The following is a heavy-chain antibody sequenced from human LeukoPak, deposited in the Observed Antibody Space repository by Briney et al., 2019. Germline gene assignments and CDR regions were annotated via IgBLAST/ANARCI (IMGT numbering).Heavy chain of an antibody. Sequence: GGSLRLSCAVSGFSFSDVWMNWVRQAPGKGLEWVGRIKNIDEGEKIDYAAPVKGRFTISRDDSKATLYLQMNSLRMEDTAIYYCTTGIDHGGGYWGQGTLVSVSS. CDR1: GFSFSDVW. J-gene: IGHJ4*02. CDR3: TTGIDHGGGY. D-gene: IGHD3-10*01. CDR2: IKNIDEGEKI. V-gene: IGHV3-15*07.